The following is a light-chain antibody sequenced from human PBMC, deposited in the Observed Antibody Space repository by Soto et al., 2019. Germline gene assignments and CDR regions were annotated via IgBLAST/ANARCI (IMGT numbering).Light chain of an antibody. J-gene: IGLJ2*01. CDR1: SGDIGNFNL. CDR3: CSYAGGSIYVL. CDR2: DVS. V-gene: IGLV2-23*02. Sequence: QSALTQPASVSGSPGQSITISCTGTSGDIGNFNLVSWYQHHPGKAPNLMIYDVSKRPSGVSNRFSGSKSGNTASLTISGLQAEDEADYYCCSYAGGSIYVLFGGGTKLTVL.